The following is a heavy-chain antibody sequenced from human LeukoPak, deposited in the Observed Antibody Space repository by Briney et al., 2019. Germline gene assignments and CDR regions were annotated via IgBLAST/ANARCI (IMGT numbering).Heavy chain of an antibody. Sequence: PSETLSLTCTVSGGSISSSSYYWGWIRQPPGRGLEWIGSIYYSGSTYYNPSLKSRVTISVDTSKNQFSLKLSSVTAADTAVYYCARDVYSSSWYASWYYYYYMDVWGKGTTVTVSS. CDR1: GGSISSSSYY. V-gene: IGHV4-39*07. D-gene: IGHD6-13*01. J-gene: IGHJ6*03. CDR2: IYYSGST. CDR3: ARDVYSSSWYASWYYYYYMDV.